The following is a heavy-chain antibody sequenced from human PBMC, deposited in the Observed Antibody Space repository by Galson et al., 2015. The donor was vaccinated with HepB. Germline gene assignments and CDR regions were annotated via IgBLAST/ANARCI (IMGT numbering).Heavy chain of an antibody. D-gene: IGHD5-18*01. Sequence: SLRLSCAASGFTFSGSAMHWVRQASGKGLEWVGRIRSKANSYATAYAASVKGRFTISRDDSKNTAYLQMNSLKTEDTAVYYCYVVDTAMVWGQGTLVTVSS. CDR1: GFTFSGSA. V-gene: IGHV3-73*01. CDR3: YVVDTAMV. J-gene: IGHJ4*02. CDR2: IRSKANSYAT.